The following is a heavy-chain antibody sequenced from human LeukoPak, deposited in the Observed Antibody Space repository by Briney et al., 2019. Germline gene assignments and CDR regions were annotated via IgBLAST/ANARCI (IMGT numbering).Heavy chain of an antibody. CDR3: APHYCSGCYSGPIGS. CDR1: GCTFSSYS. J-gene: IGHJ4*02. D-gene: IGHD2-15*01. V-gene: IGHV3-48*01. CDR2: IISSSSTI. Sequence: GGSLRLSCAASGCTFSSYSMNGVRQAPGKGLDWVSYIISSSSTIYYADSVKGRFTMSRATAKNSLYLQMTSLRAEDTAVYYCAPHYCSGCYSGPIGSWGQGTLVTVSS.